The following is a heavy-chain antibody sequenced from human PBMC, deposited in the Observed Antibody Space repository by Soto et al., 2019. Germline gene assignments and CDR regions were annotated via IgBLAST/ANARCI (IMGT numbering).Heavy chain of an antibody. D-gene: IGHD3-10*01. Sequence: SETLSLTCTVSVGSISSSSYYWGWIRQPPGKGLEWIGSIYYSGSTYYNPSLKSRVTISVDTSKNQFSLKLSSVTAADTAVYYCARRIEFGELSDYYYGMDVWGQGTTVTVSS. V-gene: IGHV4-39*01. CDR2: IYYSGST. CDR3: ARRIEFGELSDYYYGMDV. CDR1: VGSISSSSYY. J-gene: IGHJ6*02.